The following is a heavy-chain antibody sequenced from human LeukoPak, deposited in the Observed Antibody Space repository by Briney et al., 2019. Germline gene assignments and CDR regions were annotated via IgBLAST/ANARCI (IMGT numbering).Heavy chain of an antibody. Sequence: GGSLRLSCAASGFTFNNYALSWVRQAPGKGLEWVSAISGSGGSTYYADSVKGRFTISRDNSKNTLYLQMNSLRAEDTAVYYCAKHSIVVIIPSLYYFDYWGQGTLVTVSS. V-gene: IGHV3-23*01. J-gene: IGHJ4*02. CDR2: ISGSGGST. CDR3: AKHSIVVIIPSLYYFDY. CDR1: GFTFNNYA. D-gene: IGHD3-22*01.